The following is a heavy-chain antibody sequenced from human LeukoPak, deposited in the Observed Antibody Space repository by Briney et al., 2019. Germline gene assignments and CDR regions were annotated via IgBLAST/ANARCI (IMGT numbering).Heavy chain of an antibody. Sequence: GGSLRLSCAATGFTFSSYAMSWVRQAPGKGLEWVSAISGSGGSTYYADSVKGRFTISRDNSKNTLYLQMNSLRAEDTAVYYCAKARGSGSYYHYYYYMDVWGKGTTVTVSS. CDR1: GFTFSSYA. CDR3: AKARGSGSYYHYYYYMDV. D-gene: IGHD3-10*01. V-gene: IGHV3-23*01. CDR2: ISGSGGST. J-gene: IGHJ6*03.